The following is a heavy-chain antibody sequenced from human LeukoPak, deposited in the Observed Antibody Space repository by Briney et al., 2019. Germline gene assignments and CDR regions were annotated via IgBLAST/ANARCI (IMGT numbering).Heavy chain of an antibody. CDR2: INPNSGGT. CDR3: ARKRSGSYRYYFDY. Sequence: EASVKVSCKASGYTFTGYYMHWVRQAPGQGLEWMGWINPNSGGTNYAQKFQGRVTMTRDTSISTAYMELSRLRSDDTAVYYCARKRSGSYRYYFDYWGQGTLVTVSS. J-gene: IGHJ4*02. CDR1: GYTFTGYY. D-gene: IGHD1-26*01. V-gene: IGHV1-2*02.